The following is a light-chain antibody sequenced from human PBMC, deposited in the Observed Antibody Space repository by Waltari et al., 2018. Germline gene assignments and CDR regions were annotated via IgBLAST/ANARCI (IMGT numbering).Light chain of an antibody. CDR2: GAS. J-gene: IGKJ2*01. V-gene: IGKV3-20*01. CDR1: QSVTSSY. CDR3: QQYGTSPPYT. Sequence: IVLTQSPGTLSLSPGERATLSCRASQSVTSSYLAWYQQQPGQAPRLLIYGASSRATGIPDRFSGSGSGTDFALTINRLEPEDFAMYYCQQYGTSPPYTFGQGTKLEIK.